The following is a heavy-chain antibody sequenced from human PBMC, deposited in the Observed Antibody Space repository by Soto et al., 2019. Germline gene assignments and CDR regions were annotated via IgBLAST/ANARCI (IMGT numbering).Heavy chain of an antibody. J-gene: IGHJ5*02. CDR1: GGSISSGDYY. CDR3: ARAGYKRGENWFDP. CDR2: IYYSGST. D-gene: IGHD5-12*01. V-gene: IGHV4-30-4*01. Sequence: ASEPLSLPCTVSGGSISSGDYYWSWIRQPPGKGLEWIGYIYYSGSTYYNPSLKSRVTISVDTSKNQFSLKLSSVTAADTAVYYCARAGYKRGENWFDPWGQGTLVT.